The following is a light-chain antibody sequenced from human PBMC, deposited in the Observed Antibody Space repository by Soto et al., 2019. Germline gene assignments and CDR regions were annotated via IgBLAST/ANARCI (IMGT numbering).Light chain of an antibody. CDR3: QQSYNTPWT. Sequence: DMQMTQSPSSLSASVRDRVTITCRASQSISTYLNWYQQKPGKAPKLLIYAASSLQSGVPSRFSGSGSGTDFTLTISSLQPEDFATYYCQQSYNTPWTFGQGTKVDIK. CDR2: AAS. J-gene: IGKJ1*01. V-gene: IGKV1-39*01. CDR1: QSISTY.